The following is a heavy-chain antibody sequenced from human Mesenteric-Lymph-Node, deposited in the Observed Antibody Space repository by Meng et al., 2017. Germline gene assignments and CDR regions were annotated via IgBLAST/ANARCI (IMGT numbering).Heavy chain of an antibody. J-gene: IGHJ5*02. V-gene: IGHV4-31*03. D-gene: IGHD3-10*01. CDR1: GGSISSGGYN. Sequence: QVSLKGSGPGRVKPSQPLSLTCTVSGGSISSGGYNWSWVRQHPGKGLEWIGYIHDSGSTYYNPSLKSRVTISADTSKNQFSLKLSSVTAADTAVYYCARASYGSGSPLGESWFDPWGQGTLVTVSS. CDR2: IHDSGST. CDR3: ARASYGSGSPLGESWFDP.